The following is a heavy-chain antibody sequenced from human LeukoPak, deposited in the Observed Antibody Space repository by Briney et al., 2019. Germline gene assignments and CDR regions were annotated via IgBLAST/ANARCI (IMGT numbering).Heavy chain of an antibody. CDR2: ISGSGGST. V-gene: IGHV3-23*01. D-gene: IGHD7-27*01. CDR3: ANPYTGDPYFDY. Sequence: GGSLRLSCAASGFTFTDYAVTWVRQAPGKGLEWVSAISGSGGSTYYADSVKGRFTISRDNSKNTLYLQMNSLRAEDTAVYYCANPYTGDPYFDYWGQGTLVTVSS. J-gene: IGHJ4*02. CDR1: GFTFTDYA.